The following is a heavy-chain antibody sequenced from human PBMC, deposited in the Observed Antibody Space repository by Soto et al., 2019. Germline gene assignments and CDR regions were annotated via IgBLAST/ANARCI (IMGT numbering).Heavy chain of an antibody. CDR2: SHHSGTT. Sequence: QVQLQESGPGLVKPSETLSLSCTVSGVSISSHYWSWIRQPPGRGMEWVGYSHHSGTTNYNPSLKCRVTXXVATSKNPFSLRLNSVTAADTAVYSCARGGWSLDDWGQGTLVTVSS. CDR3: ARGGWSLDD. CDR1: GVSISSHY. V-gene: IGHV4-59*11. J-gene: IGHJ4*02.